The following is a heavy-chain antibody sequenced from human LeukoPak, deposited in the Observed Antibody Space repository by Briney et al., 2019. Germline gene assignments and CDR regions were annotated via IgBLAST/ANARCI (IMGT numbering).Heavy chain of an antibody. CDR2: ISYDGSNK. CDR3: ARDKQLDN. J-gene: IGHJ4*02. V-gene: IGHV3-30*04. CDR1: GFTFSSYA. Sequence: PGGSLRLSCAASGFTFSSYAMHWVRQAPGKGLEWVAVISYDGSNKYYADSVKGRFTISRDNSKNTLYLQMNSLRAEDTAVYYCARDKQLDNWGQGTLLTVSS. D-gene: IGHD6-13*01.